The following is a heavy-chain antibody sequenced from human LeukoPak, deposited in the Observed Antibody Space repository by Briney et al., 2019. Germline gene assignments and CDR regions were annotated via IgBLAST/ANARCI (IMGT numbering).Heavy chain of an antibody. CDR1: GYTFTSYG. CDR2: ISAYNGNT. Sequence: GASVKVSCKASGYTFTSYGISWVRQAPGQGLEWMGWISAYNGNTNYAQKLQGRVTMTTDTSTSTAHMELRSLRSDDTAVYYCARDPRIVGAIHFDYWGQGTLVTVSS. V-gene: IGHV1-18*01. D-gene: IGHD1-26*01. J-gene: IGHJ4*02. CDR3: ARDPRIVGAIHFDY.